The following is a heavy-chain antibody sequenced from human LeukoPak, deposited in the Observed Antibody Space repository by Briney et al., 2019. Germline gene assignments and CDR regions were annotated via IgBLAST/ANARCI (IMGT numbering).Heavy chain of an antibody. CDR3: ARDLRALVVSAGFDY. Sequence: GGSLRLSCAASGFTFSDYSIHWVRQAPGKGLEWVAFIRYDGTNEYYTDSVKGRFTISRDNTKNILYLQMNSLRTEDTALYYCARDLRALVVSAGFDYWGQGTLVTVSS. D-gene: IGHD2-15*01. V-gene: IGHV3-30*02. CDR2: IRYDGTNE. J-gene: IGHJ4*02. CDR1: GFTFSDYS.